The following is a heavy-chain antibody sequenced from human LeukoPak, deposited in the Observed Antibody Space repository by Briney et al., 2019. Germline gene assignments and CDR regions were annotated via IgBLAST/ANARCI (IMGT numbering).Heavy chain of an antibody. D-gene: IGHD3-10*01. CDR2: IYYTGST. CDR3: ARAKPGSPPDY. J-gene: IGHJ4*02. V-gene: IGHV4-59*01. CDR1: GGSISSYY. Sequence: KPSETLSLTCTVSGGSISSYYWSWIRQPPGKGLEYIGYIYYTGSTNYNPSLKSRVTISVDTSKNQFSLRLNSVTAADTAVYYCARAKPGSPPDYWGQGTLVTVSS.